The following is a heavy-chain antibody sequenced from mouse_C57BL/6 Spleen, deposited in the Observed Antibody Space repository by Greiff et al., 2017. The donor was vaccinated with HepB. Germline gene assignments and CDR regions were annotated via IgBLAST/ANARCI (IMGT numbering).Heavy chain of an antibody. V-gene: IGHV2-5*01. Sequence: QVQLQQSGPGLVQPSQSLSITCTVSGFSLTSYGVHWVRQSPGKGLEWLGVIWRGGSTDYNAAFMSRLSITKDNSKSQVFFKMNSLQADDTAIYYCVKNSPLYYDYDYYAMDYWGQGTSVTVSS. J-gene: IGHJ4*01. CDR3: VKNSPLYYDYDYYAMDY. D-gene: IGHD2-4*01. CDR1: GFSLTSYG. CDR2: IWRGGST.